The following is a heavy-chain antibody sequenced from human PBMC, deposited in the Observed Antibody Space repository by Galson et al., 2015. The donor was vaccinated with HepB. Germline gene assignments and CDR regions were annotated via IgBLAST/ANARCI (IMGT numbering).Heavy chain of an antibody. CDR2: ISSSSSYI. D-gene: IGHD6-19*01. V-gene: IGHV3-21*01. CDR3: ARDRVGLRQWLVYIDY. Sequence: SLRLSCAASGFTFSSYSMNWVRQAPGKGLEWVSSISSSSSYIYYADSVKGRFTISRDNAKNSLYLQMNSLRAEDTAVYYCARDRVGLRQWLVYIDYWGQGTLVTVSS. CDR1: GFTFSSYS. J-gene: IGHJ4*02.